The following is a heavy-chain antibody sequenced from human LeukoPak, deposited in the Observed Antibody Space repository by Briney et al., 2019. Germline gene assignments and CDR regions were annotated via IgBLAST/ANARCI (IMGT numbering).Heavy chain of an antibody. D-gene: IGHD1-1*01. V-gene: IGHV4-4*02. CDR1: GGSISSSNW. J-gene: IGHJ4*02. CDR3: ARDRGTWNDDGFDY. CDR2: IYHSGST. Sequence: PSETLSLTCAVSGGSISSSNWWSWVRQPPGKGLEWIGEIYHSGSTNYNPSLKSRVTISVDTSKNQFSLKLSSVTAADTAVYYCARDRGTWNDDGFDYWGQGTLVTVSS.